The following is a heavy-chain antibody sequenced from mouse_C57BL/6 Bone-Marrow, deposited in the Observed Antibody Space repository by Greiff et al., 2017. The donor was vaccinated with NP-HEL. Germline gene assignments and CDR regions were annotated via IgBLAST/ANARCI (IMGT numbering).Heavy chain of an antibody. Sequence: VNLVESGAELVRPGASVKLSCKASGYTFTDYYINWVKQRPGQGLEWIARIYPGSGNTYYNEKFKGKATLTAEKSSSTAYMQLSSLTSEDSAVYFCASYLGYYGSSSDRDAMDYWGQGTSVTVSS. CDR1: GYTFTDYY. V-gene: IGHV1-76*01. CDR2: IYPGSGNT. CDR3: ASYLGYYGSSSDRDAMDY. J-gene: IGHJ4*01. D-gene: IGHD1-1*01.